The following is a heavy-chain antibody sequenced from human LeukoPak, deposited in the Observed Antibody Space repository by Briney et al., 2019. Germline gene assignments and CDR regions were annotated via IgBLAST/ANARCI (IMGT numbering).Heavy chain of an antibody. Sequence: GGSLRLSCAASGFAFNTSGMNWVRQAPGKGLQWLSYIHRNITTIYYADSVKGRFTISRDNAKNSLYLQMKNLSADDTAVYYCATGLMDVWGQGTTVTVSS. J-gene: IGHJ6*02. CDR1: GFAFNTSG. V-gene: IGHV3-48*04. CDR2: IHRNITTI. CDR3: ATGLMDV.